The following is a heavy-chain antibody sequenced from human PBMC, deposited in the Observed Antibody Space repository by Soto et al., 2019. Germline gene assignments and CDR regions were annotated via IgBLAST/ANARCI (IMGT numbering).Heavy chain of an antibody. Sequence: ASVQVSCKTSGYNFTSYGIAWVEQAPGRGPEWMGWISVNNGNALYAPKFQGRVSMTTNTSTTTGYMGLTSLRSDDTAVDYCARDVLPLGTDSNHLSDWGQGTPGTAPQ. J-gene: IGHJ4*02. CDR3: ARDVLPLGTDSNHLSD. D-gene: IGHD1-1*01. CDR2: ISVNNGNA. V-gene: IGHV1-18*04. CDR1: GYNFTSYG.